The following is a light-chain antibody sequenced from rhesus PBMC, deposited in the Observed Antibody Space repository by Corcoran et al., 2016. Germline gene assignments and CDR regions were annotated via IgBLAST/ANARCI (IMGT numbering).Light chain of an antibody. CDR2: DVS. Sequence: DIQMTQSPSSLSASVGDRVTITCRASQDISNFLSWYQQKPGKAPKLLIYDVSTLQSGVPSRFSGSGSGTEFTLTITSRQPEDFATYYCLQYNSAPYSLGQGSKVDIK. V-gene: IGKV1S21*01. J-gene: IGKJ2*01. CDR3: LQYNSAPYS. CDR1: QDISNF.